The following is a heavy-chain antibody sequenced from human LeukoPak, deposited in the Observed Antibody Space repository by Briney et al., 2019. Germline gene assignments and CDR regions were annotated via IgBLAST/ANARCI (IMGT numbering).Heavy chain of an antibody. J-gene: IGHJ5*02. CDR2: FDPEDGET. D-gene: IGHD2/OR15-2a*01. V-gene: IGHV1-24*01. Sequence: ASVKVFCKVSGYTLTELSMHWVRQAPGKGLEWMGGFDPEDGETIYAQKFQGRVTMTEDTSTDTAYMELSSLRSEDTAVYYCAMALFRLPYFYNWFDPWGQGTLVTVSS. CDR3: AMALFRLPYFYNWFDP. CDR1: GYTLTELS.